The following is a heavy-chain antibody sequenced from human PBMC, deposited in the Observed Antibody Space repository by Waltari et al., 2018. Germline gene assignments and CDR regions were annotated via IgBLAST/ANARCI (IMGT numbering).Heavy chain of an antibody. V-gene: IGHV3-66*01. CDR2: IYSGGST. J-gene: IGHJ4*02. CDR3: ARGRPGWNFDY. CDR1: AFTGCGNY. Sequence: EVQLVESGGGLVQPGGSLRLSGAASAFTGCGNYMRWVRQAPGKGLEGVSVIYSGGSTYYADSVKGRFTISRDNSKNTLYLQMNSLRAEDTAVYYCARGRPGWNFDYWGQGTLVTVSS. D-gene: IGHD6-19*01.